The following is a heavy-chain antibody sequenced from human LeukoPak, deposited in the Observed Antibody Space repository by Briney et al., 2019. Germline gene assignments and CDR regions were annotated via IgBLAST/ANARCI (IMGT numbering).Heavy chain of an antibody. J-gene: IGHJ4*02. D-gene: IGHD4-17*01. CDR1: GFSFSSYA. CDR2: ISGTTGTT. V-gene: IGHV3-23*01. Sequence: GGSLRLSCAASGFSFSSYAMSWIRQAPGKGLEWLSAISGTTGTTFYADSVKGRFTISRDNSKNTLFLQMNSLKAEDTAVYYCATKTSYGDRYFDYWGQGTLVTVSS. CDR3: ATKTSYGDRYFDY.